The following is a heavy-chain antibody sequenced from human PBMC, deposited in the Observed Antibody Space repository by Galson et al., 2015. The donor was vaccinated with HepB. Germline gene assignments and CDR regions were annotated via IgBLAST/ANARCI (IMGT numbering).Heavy chain of an antibody. D-gene: IGHD6-6*01. CDR1: GGTFSSYA. CDR3: AREVAARPYYYYYYYMDV. CDR2: ISAYNGNT. V-gene: IGHV1-18*01. J-gene: IGHJ6*03. Sequence: SVKVSCKASGGTFSSYAISWVRQAPGQGLEWMGWISAYNGNTNYAQKLQGRVTMTTDTSTSTAYMELRSLRSDDAAVYYCAREVAARPYYYYYYYMDVWGKGTTVTVSS.